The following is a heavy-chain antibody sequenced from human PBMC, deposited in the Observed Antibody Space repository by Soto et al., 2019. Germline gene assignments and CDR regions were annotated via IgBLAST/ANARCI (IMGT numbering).Heavy chain of an antibody. J-gene: IGHJ5*02. CDR3: AGRSCSCASCYLFDP. CDR1: GGSISSSSYY. D-gene: IGHD2-15*01. CDR2: IYYSGST. Sequence: QLQLQESGPGLVKPSETLSLTCTVSGGSISSSSYYWGWLRPPPGKGLEWLGSIYYSGSTYYTPSLKSRVTIYVDTSMIQVSLKRSSVTAADTSVYYCAGRSCSCASCYLFDPRGQGNLVNGSS. V-gene: IGHV4-39*01.